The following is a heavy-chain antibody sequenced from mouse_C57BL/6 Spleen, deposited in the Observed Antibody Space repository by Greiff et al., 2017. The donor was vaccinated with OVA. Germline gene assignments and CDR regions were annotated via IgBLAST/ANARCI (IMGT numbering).Heavy chain of an antibody. J-gene: IGHJ4*01. CDR3: ARHEFTTGVDAMDY. CDR1: GFTFSSYG. Sequence: EVKLVESGGDLVKPGGSLKLSCAASGFTFSSYGMSWVRQTPDKRLEWVATISSGGGYTYSPDSVKGRFTLTSDNAKNTLYQQRSRLKSEDTAMYYGARHEFTTGVDAMDYWGQGTSVTVSS. CDR2: ISSGGGYT. D-gene: IGHD1-1*01. V-gene: IGHV5-6*01.